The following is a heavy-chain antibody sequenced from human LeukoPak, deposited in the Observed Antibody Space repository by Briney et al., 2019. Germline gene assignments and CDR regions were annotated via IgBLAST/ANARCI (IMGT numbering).Heavy chain of an antibody. Sequence: SEALSVTCTVSGGSINNHYWSWIRQPPGKGREWVGYVYYSGSANCNPSLKSRVSISVATSKKQMSLKLTSVTAADTAVYYSAREVGDLHSDNWFDTWGQGILVTVSS. V-gene: IGHV4-59*11. CDR3: AREVGDLHSDNWFDT. CDR1: GGSINNHY. J-gene: IGHJ5*02. CDR2: VYYSGSA. D-gene: IGHD2-21*02.